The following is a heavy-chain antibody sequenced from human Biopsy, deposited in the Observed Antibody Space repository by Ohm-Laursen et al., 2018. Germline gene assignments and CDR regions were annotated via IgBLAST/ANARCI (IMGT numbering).Heavy chain of an antibody. D-gene: IGHD4-23*01. Sequence: SDTLSLTCTVSGGSFTGHYRSWIRQPPGKGLEWIGHISCTGYTSYNASLKSRVTISVDTSRNHFPLRLSSLTAADTAVYYCARGSNDFGGLYFPRWGQGTLLTVSS. CDR3: ARGSNDFGGLYFPR. CDR2: ISCTGYT. J-gene: IGHJ4*02. CDR1: GGSFTGHY. V-gene: IGHV4-59*11.